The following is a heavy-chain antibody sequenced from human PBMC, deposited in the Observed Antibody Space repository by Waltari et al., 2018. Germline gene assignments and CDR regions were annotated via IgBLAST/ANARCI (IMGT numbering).Heavy chain of an antibody. Sequence: QVQLVQSGAEVKKPGSSVKVSCKASGGTFSSYAISWVRQAPGQGLEWMGGSIPIFGKANYAEKFQGRVTITADECTSTAYMELSSLRSEDTAVYYCARTSSGWYSDFQHWGQGTLVTVSS. CDR2: SIPIFGKA. CDR1: GGTFSSYA. V-gene: IGHV1-69*01. J-gene: IGHJ1*01. D-gene: IGHD6-19*01. CDR3: ARTSSGWYSDFQH.